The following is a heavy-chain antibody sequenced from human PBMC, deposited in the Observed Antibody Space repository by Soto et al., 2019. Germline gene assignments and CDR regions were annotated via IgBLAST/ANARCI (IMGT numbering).Heavy chain of an antibody. CDR1: GFTFSDYA. CDR3: TRVPLRWTFWWFNWNHRDNWFDP. J-gene: IGHJ5*02. V-gene: IGHV3-49*03. D-gene: IGHD1-20*01. CDR2: IRSKAYGGTT. Sequence: GGSLRLSCAASGFTFSDYAMSWFRQAPGKGLEWVGFIRSKAYGGTTEYAASVKGRFTISKDDSKSIAYLQMNSLKTEDTAVYYCTRVPLRWTFWWFNWNHRDNWFDPWGQGTLVTVSS.